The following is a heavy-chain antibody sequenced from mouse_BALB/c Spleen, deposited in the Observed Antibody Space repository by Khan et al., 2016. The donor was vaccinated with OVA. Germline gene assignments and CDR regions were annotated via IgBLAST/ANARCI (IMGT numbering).Heavy chain of an antibody. CDR2: IYPGSFNT. CDR1: GYTFTTYY. Sequence: QVQLQQSGPELVKPGASVRISCKAAGYTFTTYYLHWVKQRPGQGLEWIGWIYPGSFNTNYNEKFKGKATLTADKSSNTAYMQLSSLTSEDSAVFIYARDGYFLGDAMDYWGQGTSVPVSS. J-gene: IGHJ4*01. CDR3: ARDGYFLGDAMDY. D-gene: IGHD2-3*01. V-gene: IGHV1S56*01.